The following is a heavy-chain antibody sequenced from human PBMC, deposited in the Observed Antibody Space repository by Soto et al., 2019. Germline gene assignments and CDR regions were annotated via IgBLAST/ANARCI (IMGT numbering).Heavy chain of an antibody. D-gene: IGHD6-6*01. Sequence: GGYLRLSCTASGFIFSNFGMHWVRQAPGKGLEWVAGVWYDGSNGVSAESVKGRFTISRDNSKNTLYLQMTSLRAEDTAVYYCARDPRTPRPSAMDVWGQATTVTVSS. CDR1: GFIFSNFG. CDR2: VWYDGSNG. V-gene: IGHV3-33*01. CDR3: ARDPRTPRPSAMDV. J-gene: IGHJ6*02.